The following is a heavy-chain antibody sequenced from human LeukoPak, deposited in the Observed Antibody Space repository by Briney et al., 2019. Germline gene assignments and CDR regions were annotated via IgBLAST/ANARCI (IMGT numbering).Heavy chain of an antibody. J-gene: IGHJ4*02. Sequence: ASVKVSCKTSGYPFTKYSIHWVRQAPGQGLEWMGIISPSGGTTTYAQKFQGRITMTWDASTKIIYMDLSSLGSEDTAIYYCTTGDGYNPRFHYWGQGTLVFVSS. CDR1: GYPFTKYS. CDR2: ISPSGGTT. CDR3: TTGDGYNPRFHY. D-gene: IGHD5-24*01. V-gene: IGHV1-46*01.